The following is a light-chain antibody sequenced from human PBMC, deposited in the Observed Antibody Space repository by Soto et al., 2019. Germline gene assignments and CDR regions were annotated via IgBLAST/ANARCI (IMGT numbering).Light chain of an antibody. J-gene: IGLJ3*02. V-gene: IGLV4-69*01. CDR1: SGHSSYA. CDR2: LNGDGSH. CDR3: QTWGTGIQV. Sequence: QPVLTQSPSASASLGASVKLTCTLTSGHSSYAIAWHQQQPEKGPRYLMNLNGDGSHSKGDGIPDRFSGSSSGAERYLTISSLQSEDEADYYCQTWGTGIQVFGGETKLTVL.